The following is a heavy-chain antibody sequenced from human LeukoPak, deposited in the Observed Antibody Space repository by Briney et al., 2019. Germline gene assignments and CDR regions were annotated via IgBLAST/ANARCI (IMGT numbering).Heavy chain of an antibody. D-gene: IGHD3-10*01. CDR3: ARDRGFGDLSDWFDP. Sequence: GGSLRLSCAASGFTFSSYWMHWVRQAPGKGLLWVSRINGDGSTTNYADSVKGRFTISGDNAKNTLYLQINSLRAEDMAVYYCARDRGFGDLSDWFDPWGQGTLVTVSS. J-gene: IGHJ5*02. CDR2: INGDGSTT. V-gene: IGHV3-74*01. CDR1: GFTFSSYW.